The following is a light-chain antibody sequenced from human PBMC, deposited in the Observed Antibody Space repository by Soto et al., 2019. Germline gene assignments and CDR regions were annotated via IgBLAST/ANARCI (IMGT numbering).Light chain of an antibody. CDR3: SSYTTRSTEV. CDR1: GSDVGGYNY. CDR2: DVS. J-gene: IGLJ2*01. Sequence: QSVLTQPASVSGSPGQSITIACTGTGSDVGGYNYVSWYQQHPGKAPKLMIYDVSNRPSGVSRRFSGSKSGNTASLTISGLQAEDEADYYCSSYTTRSTEVFGGGTKVTVL. V-gene: IGLV2-14*01.